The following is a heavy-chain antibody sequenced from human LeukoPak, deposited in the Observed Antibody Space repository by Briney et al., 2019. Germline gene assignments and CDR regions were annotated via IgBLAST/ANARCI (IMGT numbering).Heavy chain of an antibody. CDR1: GFTVSSTY. V-gene: IGHV3-74*01. D-gene: IGHD6-19*01. CDR3: AREVSLAVAEGY. Sequence: GGSLRLSCAASGFTVSSTYMSWVRQAPGKGLVWVARIKGDGSSTRHADSMKGRFTISRDNSKNTLYLQMNSLRAEDTAVYYCAREVSLAVAEGYWGQGTLVTVSS. J-gene: IGHJ4*02. CDR2: IKGDGSST.